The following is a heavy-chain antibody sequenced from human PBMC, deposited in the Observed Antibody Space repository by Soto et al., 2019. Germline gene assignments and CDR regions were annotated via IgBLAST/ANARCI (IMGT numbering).Heavy chain of an antibody. CDR3: ARVTRAAGRGGGVDY. CDR2: ISAYNGNT. CDR1: GYTFTSYG. Sequence: QVQLVQSGAEVKKPGASVKVSCKASGYTFTSYGISWVRQAPGQGLEWMGWISAYNGNTNYAQKLQGRVTMSTDTSTSTAYMELRSLRSDDTAVYYCARVTRAAGRGGGVDYWGQGTLVTVSS. J-gene: IGHJ4*02. D-gene: IGHD6-13*01. V-gene: IGHV1-18*01.